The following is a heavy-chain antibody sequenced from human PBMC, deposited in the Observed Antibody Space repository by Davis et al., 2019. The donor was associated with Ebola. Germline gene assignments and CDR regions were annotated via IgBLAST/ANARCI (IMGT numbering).Heavy chain of an antibody. J-gene: IGHJ4*02. D-gene: IGHD3-10*01. CDR1: GFSISAYP. Sequence: GESLKISCVVSGFSISAYPMNWVRQAPGRGLEWVSHIRGGGSEIYYADSVKGRFTISRDNAKNSLYLQMNSLRDEDTAVYYCARDAAFVFDYWGQGTLVTVSS. V-gene: IGHV3-48*02. CDR3: ARDAAFVFDY. CDR2: IRGGGSEI.